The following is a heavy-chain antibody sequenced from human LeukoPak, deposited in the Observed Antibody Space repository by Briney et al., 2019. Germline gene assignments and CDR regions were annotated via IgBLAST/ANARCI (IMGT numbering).Heavy chain of an antibody. CDR2: ISGSGGST. CDR3: AKSDCSGGSCYENY. Sequence: GGSLRLSCAVSGFTFSSYAMSWVRQAPGKGLEWVSAISGSGGSTYYADSVKGRFTISRDNSKNTLYLQMNSLRAEDTAVYYCAKSDCSGGSCYENYWGQGTLVTVSS. D-gene: IGHD2-15*01. J-gene: IGHJ4*02. V-gene: IGHV3-23*01. CDR1: GFTFSSYA.